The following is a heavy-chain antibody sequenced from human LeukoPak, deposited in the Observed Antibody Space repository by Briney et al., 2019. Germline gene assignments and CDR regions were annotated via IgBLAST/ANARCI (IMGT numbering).Heavy chain of an antibody. CDR2: IRGSGGST. D-gene: IGHD3-3*01. CDR1: GFTFSSYA. Sequence: PGGSLRLSCAASGFTFSSYAMSWVRQAPGKGLEWVSAIRGSGGSTYYADSVKGRFTISRDNSKNTLYLQMNSLRAEDTAVYYCAGVGSDFWSGYYIYYYYYGMDVWGQGTTVTVSS. J-gene: IGHJ6*02. V-gene: IGHV3-23*01. CDR3: AGVGSDFWSGYYIYYYYYGMDV.